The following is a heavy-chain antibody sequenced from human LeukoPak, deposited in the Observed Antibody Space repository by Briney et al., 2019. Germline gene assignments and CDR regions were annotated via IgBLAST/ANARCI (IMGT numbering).Heavy chain of an antibody. Sequence: SETLSLTCTVSGGSVSNYYWSWVRQPAGKGLEWIGRIYGSGTTRYNPSLKSRVTISVDTSKNQFSLKLSSVTAADTAVYYCARGRYIYGPSWDWFDPWGQGTLVTVSS. CDR3: ARGRYIYGPSWDWFDP. J-gene: IGHJ5*02. CDR1: GGSVSNYY. V-gene: IGHV4-4*07. CDR2: IYGSGTT. D-gene: IGHD5-18*01.